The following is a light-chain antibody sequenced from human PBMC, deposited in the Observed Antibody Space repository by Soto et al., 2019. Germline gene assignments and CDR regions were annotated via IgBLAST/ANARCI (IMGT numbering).Light chain of an antibody. V-gene: IGLV1-44*01. CDR2: SNN. CDR1: SSNIGSNT. CDR3: QSYDSSLSRYV. J-gene: IGLJ1*01. Sequence: SVLTQPPSASGTPGQRVTISCSGSSSNIGSNTVNWYQQLPGTAPKLLIYSNNQRPSGVPDRFSGSKSGTSASLAITGLQAEDEADYYCQSYDSSLSRYVFGAGTKVTVL.